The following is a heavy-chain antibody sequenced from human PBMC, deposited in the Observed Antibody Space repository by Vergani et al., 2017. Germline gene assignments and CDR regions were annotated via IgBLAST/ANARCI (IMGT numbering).Heavy chain of an antibody. CDR1: GGSISSVSYY. CDR3: ARDHSCSSTSCYGFGWFDP. J-gene: IGHJ5*02. Sequence: QVQLQESGPGLVKPSQTLSLTCTVSGGSISSVSYYWSWIRQPAGKGLEWIGRIYMSGSTNYSPSLKSRVTMSVDTSKNQFSLKLSSVTAADTAVYYCARDHSCSSTSCYGFGWFDPWGQGTLVTVSS. CDR2: IYMSGST. V-gene: IGHV4-61*02. D-gene: IGHD2-2*01.